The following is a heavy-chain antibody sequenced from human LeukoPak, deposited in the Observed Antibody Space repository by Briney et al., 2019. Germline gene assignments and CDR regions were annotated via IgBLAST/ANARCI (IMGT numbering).Heavy chain of an antibody. V-gene: IGHV3-21*01. J-gene: IGHJ3*02. CDR1: GFTFSSYS. Sequence: AGGSLRLSCAASGFTFSSYSMNWVRQAPGKGLEWVSSISSSSSYIYYADSVEGRFTISRDNAKNSLYLQMNSLRAEDTAVYYCATVVVVAALVPFDIWGQGTMVTVSS. CDR2: ISSSSSYI. CDR3: ATVVVVAALVPFDI. D-gene: IGHD2-15*01.